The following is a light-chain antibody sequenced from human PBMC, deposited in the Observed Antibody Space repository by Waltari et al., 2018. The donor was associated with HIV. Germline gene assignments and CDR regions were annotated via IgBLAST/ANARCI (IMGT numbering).Light chain of an antibody. CDR1: KNVITN. V-gene: IGKV3-15*01. CDR3: QQYNNWPRT. J-gene: IGKJ1*01. CDR2: GAS. Sequence: EIVMTQSPATLSSSPGERATLSGSTSKNVITNLAWYQQKPGQAPRLLIYGASTRATGVPPRFSGGGSGTEFTLTIGSLQSEDFAFYYCQQYNNWPRTFGQGAKVEVK.